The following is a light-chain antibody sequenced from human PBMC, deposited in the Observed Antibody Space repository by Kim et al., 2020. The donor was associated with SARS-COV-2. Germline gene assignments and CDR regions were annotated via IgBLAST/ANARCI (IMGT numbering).Light chain of an antibody. CDR2: GAS. J-gene: IGKJ5*01. CDR1: QSVSSN. CDR3: QQYLHWPIT. V-gene: IGKV3-15*01. Sequence: EIVMTQSPATLSVSPGERATLSCRASQSVSSNLVWYQQKPGQAPRLLIYGASTRATGIPARFSGSASGTEFTLTISSLQSEDFAFYYCQQYLHWPITFGQGTRLEIK.